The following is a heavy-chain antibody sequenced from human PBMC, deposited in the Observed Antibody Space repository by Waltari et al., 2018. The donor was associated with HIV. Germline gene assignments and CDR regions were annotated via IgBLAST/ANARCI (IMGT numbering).Heavy chain of an antibody. V-gene: IGHV4-31*03. J-gene: IGHJ4*02. D-gene: IGHD6-25*01. CDR3: ASEKFCSSATCPQRFDF. CDR2: IYPTGTT. CDR1: GGAISSGDSY. Sequence: QVRLQESGPGLVKPSQTLSLTCNVSGGAISSGDSYWTWIRQPPGKALEWIGYIYPTGTTSYNSSLKSRLAMSVDPSKNRFTLELTSVTAAGTAVYYCASEKFCSSATCPQRFDFWGQGILVTVSS.